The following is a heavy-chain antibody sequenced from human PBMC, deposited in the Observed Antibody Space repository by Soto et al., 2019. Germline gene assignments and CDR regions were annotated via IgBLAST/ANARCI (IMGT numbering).Heavy chain of an antibody. CDR3: AREVVTETTLGFFDS. J-gene: IGHJ4*02. Sequence: QVHLVQSGAEVKKSGSSVRVSCTASGGTFTNDAFSWVRQAPGQGLEWLGRIIPFFGTPDYSQSFQGRLTITADESTGTAYMDLRSLRFDDTAVYYCAREVVTETTLGFFDSWGQGTLVTVSS. V-gene: IGHV1-69*01. CDR2: IIPFFGTP. D-gene: IGHD3-22*01. CDR1: GGTFTNDA.